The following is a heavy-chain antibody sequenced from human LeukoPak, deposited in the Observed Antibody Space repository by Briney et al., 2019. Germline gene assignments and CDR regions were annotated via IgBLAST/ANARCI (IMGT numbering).Heavy chain of an antibody. J-gene: IGHJ4*02. CDR2: FDTEDGET. D-gene: IGHD6-19*01. V-gene: IGHV1-24*01. Sequence: ASVKVFCKVSGYTLTELSMHWVRQAPGKGLEWMGGFDTEDGETIYAQKFQGKVTMTEDTSTDTAYMELSSLRSEDTAVYYCATVAIGTAVAGGAFDYCGQGTLVTGSS. CDR1: GYTLTELS. CDR3: ATVAIGTAVAGGAFDY.